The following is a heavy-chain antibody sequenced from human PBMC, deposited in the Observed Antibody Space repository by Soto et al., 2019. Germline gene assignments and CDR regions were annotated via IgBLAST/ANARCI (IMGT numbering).Heavy chain of an antibody. CDR2: ISAYNGNT. V-gene: IGHV1-18*01. Sequence: ASVKVSCKASGYTFTSYGISWVRQAPGQGLEWMGWISAYNGNTNYAQKLQGRVTMTTDTSTSTAYMELRSLRSDDTAVYYCARDPKYDYIWGSYPRIFDYWGQGTLVTSPQ. J-gene: IGHJ4*02. D-gene: IGHD3-16*02. CDR1: GYTFTSYG. CDR3: ARDPKYDYIWGSYPRIFDY.